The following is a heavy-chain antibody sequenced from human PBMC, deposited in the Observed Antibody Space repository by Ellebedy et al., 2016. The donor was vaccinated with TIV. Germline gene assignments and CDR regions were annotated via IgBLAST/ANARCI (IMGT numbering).Heavy chain of an antibody. D-gene: IGHD3-22*01. CDR3: GTRLHESSGSFIFDY. Sequence: SETLSLTXNVSGGSVSNYFWSWIRQPPGKGLEWIGYTYYGGSTIYNPSLGGRVTMSIDTSKNQFSLKLTSVTATDTAVYYCGTRLHESSGSFIFDYWGQGTLVTVSS. CDR2: TYYGGST. CDR1: GGSVSNYF. V-gene: IGHV4-59*02. J-gene: IGHJ4*02.